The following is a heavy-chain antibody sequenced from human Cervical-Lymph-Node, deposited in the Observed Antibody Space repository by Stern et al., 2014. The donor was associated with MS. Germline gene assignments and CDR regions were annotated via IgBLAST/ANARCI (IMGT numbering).Heavy chain of an antibody. D-gene: IGHD2-21*02. J-gene: IGHJ3*02. CDR2: IYPGDSDT. CDR3: ATAYCGGDCYLPDDAFDI. CDR1: GYSFTSYW. V-gene: IGHV5-51*01. Sequence: EVQLVQSGAEVKKPGESLKISCKGSGYSFTSYWIGWVRQMPGKGLEWMGIIYPGDSDTRYSPSFQGQVTISADKSISTAYLQWSSLKASDTAMYYCATAYCGGDCYLPDDAFDIWGQGTMVTVSS.